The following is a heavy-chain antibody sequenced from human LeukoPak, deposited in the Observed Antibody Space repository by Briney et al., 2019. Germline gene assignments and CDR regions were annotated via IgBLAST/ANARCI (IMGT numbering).Heavy chain of an antibody. CDR2: INPNSGGT. J-gene: IGHJ4*02. CDR1: GYTFTGYY. Sequence: ASVKVSCKASGYTFTGYYMHWVRQAPGQGLEWTGWINPNSGGTNYAQKFQGRVTMTRDTSISTAYMELSRLRSDDTAVYYCARVSYDFWSGYWASTDYWGQGTLVTVSS. CDR3: ARVSYDFWSGYWASTDY. D-gene: IGHD3-3*01. V-gene: IGHV1-2*02.